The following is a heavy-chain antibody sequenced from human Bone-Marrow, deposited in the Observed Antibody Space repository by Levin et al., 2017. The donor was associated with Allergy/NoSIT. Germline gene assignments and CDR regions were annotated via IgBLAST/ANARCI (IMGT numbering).Heavy chain of an antibody. CDR2: VFHTGST. CDR1: NYSISSGYY. J-gene: IGHJ4*02. D-gene: IGHD3-10*01. V-gene: IGHV4-38-2*02. Sequence: SETLSLTCSVSNYSISSGYYWGWIRQPPGRGLEYIGNVFHTGSTDYTTSLKSRVTISVDTSTNQFSLDLTSVTAADTAVYYCARVGAVLNSGAFDHWGQGTVVTVSS. CDR3: ARVGAVLNSGAFDH.